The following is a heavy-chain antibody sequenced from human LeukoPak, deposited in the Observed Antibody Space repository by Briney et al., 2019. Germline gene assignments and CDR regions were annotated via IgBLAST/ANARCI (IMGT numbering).Heavy chain of an antibody. CDR2: MNPNSGNT. D-gene: IGHD6-13*01. J-gene: IGHJ4*02. CDR3: ARGPGSSSSENDY. V-gene: IGHV1-8*03. CDR1: GYTFTSYG. Sequence: ASVKVSCKASGYTFTSYGILWVRQATGQGLEWMGWMNPNSGNTGYAQKFQGRVTITRNTSISTAYMELSSLRSEDTAVYYCARGPGSSSSENDYWGQGTLVTVSS.